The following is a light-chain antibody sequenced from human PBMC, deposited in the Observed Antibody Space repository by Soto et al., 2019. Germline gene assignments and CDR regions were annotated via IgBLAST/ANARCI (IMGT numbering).Light chain of an antibody. V-gene: IGLV1-44*01. J-gene: IGLJ3*02. Sequence: QSVLTQPPLASGTPGQRVTISCSGSSSNIGSNTVNWYQQLPGTAPKVLIYDNHQRPSGVPDRFSGSKSGTSASLAISGLQSEDEADYYCAAWDDSLNAWVFGGGTKLTVL. CDR3: AAWDDSLNAWV. CDR2: DNH. CDR1: SSNIGSNT.